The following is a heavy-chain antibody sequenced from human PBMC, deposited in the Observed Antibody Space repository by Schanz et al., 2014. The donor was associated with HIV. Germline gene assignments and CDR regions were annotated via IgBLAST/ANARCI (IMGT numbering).Heavy chain of an antibody. Sequence: QVQLVQSGAEVKKPGSSVKVSCKASGGTFSSYGFIWVRQAPGQGLEWMGGIIPLFGTANYAQRFQGRVTITADESTSTTYMKLSGLTSDDTAVYYCARDGSGVLGAIFYYFDYWGQGTLVTVSS. CDR1: GGTFSSYG. CDR2: IIPLFGTA. D-gene: IGHD1-26*01. V-gene: IGHV1-69*01. J-gene: IGHJ4*02. CDR3: ARDGSGVLGAIFYYFDY.